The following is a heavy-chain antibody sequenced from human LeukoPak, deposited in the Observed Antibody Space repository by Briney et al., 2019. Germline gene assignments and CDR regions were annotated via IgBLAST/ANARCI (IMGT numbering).Heavy chain of an antibody. Sequence: PGGSLRLSCAASGFTFSSYAMHWVRQAPGKGLEWVAVISYDGSNKYYADSVKGRFTISRDNSKNTLYLQMNSLRAEDTAVYYCARDMDYYGSGSSFDYWGQGTLVTVSS. J-gene: IGHJ4*02. CDR1: GFTFSSYA. V-gene: IGHV3-30-3*01. D-gene: IGHD3-10*01. CDR2: ISYDGSNK. CDR3: ARDMDYYGSGSSFDY.